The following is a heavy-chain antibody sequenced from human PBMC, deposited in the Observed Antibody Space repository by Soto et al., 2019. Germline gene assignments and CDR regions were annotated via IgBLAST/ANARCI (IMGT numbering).Heavy chain of an antibody. V-gene: IGHV4-59*01. CDR2: IYYSGST. Sequence: SETLSLTCTVSGGSISSYYWSWIRQPPGKGLEWIGYIYYSGSTNYNPSLKSRVTISVDTSKNQFSLKLSSVTAADTAVYYCARDHGGATTLPYYGMDVWGQGTT. CDR3: ARDHGGATTLPYYGMDV. D-gene: IGHD1-26*01. J-gene: IGHJ6*02. CDR1: GGSISSYY.